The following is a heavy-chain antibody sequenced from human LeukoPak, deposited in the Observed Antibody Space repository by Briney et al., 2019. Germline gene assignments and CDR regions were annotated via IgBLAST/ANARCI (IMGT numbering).Heavy chain of an antibody. D-gene: IGHD1-26*01. J-gene: IGHJ6*03. CDR3: AKGAAATYYYYMDV. V-gene: IGHV3-48*04. CDR2: ITSSGSAI. CDR1: GFTFSSYS. Sequence: GGSLRLSCAPSGFTFSSYSMNWVRQAPGKGLEWVSYITSSGSAIYYADSVKGRFTISRDNAKNSLYLQMNSLRAEDMALYYCAKGAAATYYYYMDVWGKGTTVTVSS.